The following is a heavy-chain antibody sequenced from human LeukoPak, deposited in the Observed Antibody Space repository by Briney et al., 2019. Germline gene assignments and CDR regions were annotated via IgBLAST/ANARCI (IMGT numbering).Heavy chain of an antibody. CDR2: INPHSGGT. D-gene: IGHD6-19*01. V-gene: IGHV1-2*02. J-gene: IGHJ4*02. CDR1: GYTFTDYY. CDR3: ARGPQYGSDWNFRRVIDY. Sequence: GAPVKAACTASGYTFTDYYTHWVRQSPGQGLEWMGWINPHSGGTSYAQKFQGRVTMTRYTSISTAYMELTRLTSDDTGVYYCARGPQYGSDWNFRRVIDYWGQGNPVTVSS.